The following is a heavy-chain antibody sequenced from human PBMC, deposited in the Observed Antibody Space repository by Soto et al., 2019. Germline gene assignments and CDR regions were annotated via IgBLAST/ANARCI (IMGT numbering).Heavy chain of an antibody. J-gene: IGHJ6*02. CDR1: GGSISNTDYY. Sequence: QVQLQESGPGLVKPSQTLSLTCTVSGGSISNTDYYWSWIRQPPGKGLEWIGYFYYSGSTYYRPSLMSRVTISQDTSKNQFSLKLNSVTAADTAVYYCAGAPYSSTWYYGMDVWGQGTTVTVSS. D-gene: IGHD6-13*01. V-gene: IGHV4-30-4*01. CDR3: AGAPYSSTWYYGMDV. CDR2: FYYSGST.